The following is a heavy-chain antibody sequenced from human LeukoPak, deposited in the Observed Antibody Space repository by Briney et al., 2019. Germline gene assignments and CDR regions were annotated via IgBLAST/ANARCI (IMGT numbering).Heavy chain of an antibody. V-gene: IGHV3-53*05. CDR1: GFTVSSNY. Sequence: GGSLRLSCAASGFTVSSNYMSWVRQAPGKGLEWVSVIYSGGSTYYADSVKGRFTISRDNSKNTLYLQMNSLRAEDTAVYYCARASWSDYYDSSGYYDYWGQGTLVTVSS. CDR2: IYSGGST. CDR3: ARASWSDYYDSSGYYDY. D-gene: IGHD3-22*01. J-gene: IGHJ4*02.